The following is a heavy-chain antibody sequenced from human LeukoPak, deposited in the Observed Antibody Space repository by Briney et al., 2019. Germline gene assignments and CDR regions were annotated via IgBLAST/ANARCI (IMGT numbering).Heavy chain of an antibody. D-gene: IGHD6-13*01. CDR1: GGTFSSYA. Sequence: SVKVSCKASGGTFSSYAISWVRQAPGQGLEWMGGIIPIFGTANYAQKFQGRVTITPDKSTSTAYMALGGLRSEDTAVYYCARVGPQQLVPFYYYGMDVWGKGTTVTVSS. CDR2: IIPIFGTA. CDR3: ARVGPQQLVPFYYYGMDV. J-gene: IGHJ6*04. V-gene: IGHV1-69*06.